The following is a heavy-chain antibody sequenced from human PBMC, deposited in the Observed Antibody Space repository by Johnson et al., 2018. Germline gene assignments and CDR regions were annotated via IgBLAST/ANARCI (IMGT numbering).Heavy chain of an antibody. Sequence: VQLVQSGGGLVKPGGSLRLSCAASGFTFSSYSMNWVRQAPGKGLEWVSSISSSSSYIYYADSVKGRFTISRDNAKNSLYLQMNSLRAEDTAVYYCARRSPGTVAWFDPWGQGTLVTVSS. J-gene: IGHJ5*02. CDR1: GFTFSSYS. CDR2: ISSSSSYI. D-gene: IGHD2-15*01. CDR3: ARRSPGTVAWFDP. V-gene: IGHV3-21*01.